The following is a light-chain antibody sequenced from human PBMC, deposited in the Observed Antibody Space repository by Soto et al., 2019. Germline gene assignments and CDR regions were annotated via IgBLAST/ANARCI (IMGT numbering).Light chain of an antibody. CDR1: QSVSSSY. J-gene: IGKJ5*01. CDR3: QQYGSSPSS. Sequence: EIVLTQSPGTLSLSPGERATLSCMASQSVSSSYLAWYQQKPGQAPRLLIYGASSMATGIPDRFSGSGPGTDFTLTISRLEPEDFAGYYCQQYGSSPSSFGQGTRLEIK. V-gene: IGKV3-20*01. CDR2: GAS.